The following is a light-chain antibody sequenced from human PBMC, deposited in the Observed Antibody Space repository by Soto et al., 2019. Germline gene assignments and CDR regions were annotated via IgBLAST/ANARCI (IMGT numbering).Light chain of an antibody. CDR1: QSVSSY. J-gene: IGKJ4*01. CDR2: DAS. CDR3: QQRSSFPT. V-gene: IGKV3-11*01. Sequence: EIVLTQSPATLSVSPGERVTLSCRASQSVSSYLAWYQQIPGQAPRLLIYDASSRAPGIPVRFSGSGSGTDFTLIISSLVPEDFAVYYCQQRSSFPTFGGGTKVEVK.